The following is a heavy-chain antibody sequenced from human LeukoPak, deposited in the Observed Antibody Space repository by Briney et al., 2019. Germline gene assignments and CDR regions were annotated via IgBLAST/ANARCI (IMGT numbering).Heavy chain of an antibody. CDR3: ATPTVTNRYFYYMDV. V-gene: IGHV1-69*13. D-gene: IGHD4-11*01. CDR1: GGTFSTYA. CDR2: IIPMFSAT. Sequence: ASVKVSCKASGGTFSTYAFNWVRQAPGQGLEWVGGIIPMFSATNYARKFQGRATITADESTSTAYLELSSLKSEDTAIFYCATPTVTNRYFYYMDVWGKGTTVTVSS. J-gene: IGHJ6*03.